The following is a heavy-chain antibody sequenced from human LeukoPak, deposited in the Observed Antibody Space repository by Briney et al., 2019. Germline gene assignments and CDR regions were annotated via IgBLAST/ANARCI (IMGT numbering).Heavy chain of an antibody. CDR2: ISSSSSYT. CDR3: ARDRGYCSSTSCYEAGERRYYYYGMDV. V-gene: IGHV3-11*06. CDR1: GFTFSDYY. J-gene: IGHJ6*04. Sequence: GGSLRLSCAASGFTFSDYYMSWIRQAPGKGLEWVSYISSSSSYTNYADSVKGRFTISRDNAKNSLYLQMNSLRAEDTAVYYCARDRGYCSSTSCYEAGERRYYYYGMDVWGKGTTVTVSS. D-gene: IGHD2-2*01.